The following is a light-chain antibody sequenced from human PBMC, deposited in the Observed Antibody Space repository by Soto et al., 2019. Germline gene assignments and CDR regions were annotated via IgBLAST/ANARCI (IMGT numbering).Light chain of an antibody. CDR2: AAS. Sequence: DIQLTQSPCSLSAPFGDRVTITCRASQGISTYLNRYLQKLGKAPTLLIYAASSLQSGVPSRFSGSGSKTVFTPIISSLQHEDGVTYSCQHSNSATWTFGQGTKVEIQ. V-gene: IGKV1-39*01. CDR3: QHSNSATWT. CDR1: QGISTY. J-gene: IGKJ1*01.